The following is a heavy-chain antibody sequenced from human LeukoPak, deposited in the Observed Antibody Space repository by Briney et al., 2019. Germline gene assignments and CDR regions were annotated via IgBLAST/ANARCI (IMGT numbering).Heavy chain of an antibody. CDR2: INSDGSST. CDR1: GFTFSSYW. V-gene: IGHV3-74*01. CDR3: ASWKDGNWFDP. Sequence: GGSLRLSCAASGFTFSSYWMHWVRQAPGKGLVWVSRINSDGSSTSYADSVKGRFTISRDNVKNTLYLQMNSLRAEDTAVYYCASWKDGNWFDPWGQGTLVTVSS. D-gene: IGHD1-1*01. J-gene: IGHJ5*02.